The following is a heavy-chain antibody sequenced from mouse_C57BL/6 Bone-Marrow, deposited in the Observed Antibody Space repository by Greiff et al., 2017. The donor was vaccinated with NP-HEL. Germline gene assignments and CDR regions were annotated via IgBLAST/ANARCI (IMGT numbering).Heavy chain of an antibody. CDR3: ARIYYYGSSYRYFEV. CDR1: GYTFTSYD. Sequence: QVQLQQSGPELVKPGASVKLSCKASGYTFTSYDINWVKQRPGQGLEWIGWLYPRDGSTKYNEKFKGKATLNVDTSSSTAYMELHSLTSEDSAVYFCARIYYYGSSYRYFEVWGTGTTVTVSS. V-gene: IGHV1-85*01. CDR2: LYPRDGST. D-gene: IGHD1-1*01. J-gene: IGHJ1*03.